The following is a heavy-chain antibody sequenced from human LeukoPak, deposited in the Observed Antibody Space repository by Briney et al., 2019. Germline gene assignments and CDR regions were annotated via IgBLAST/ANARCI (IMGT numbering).Heavy chain of an antibody. V-gene: IGHV1-69*05. CDR1: GGTFISYA. Sequence: SVKVSCKASGGTFISYAISWVRQAPGQGLEWMGGIIPIFGTANYAQKFQGRVTITRDTSASTAYMELSSLRSEDTAVYYCARVTGYYYDSSGYYYFDYWGQGTLVTVSS. J-gene: IGHJ4*02. D-gene: IGHD3-22*01. CDR2: IIPIFGTA. CDR3: ARVTGYYYDSSGYYYFDY.